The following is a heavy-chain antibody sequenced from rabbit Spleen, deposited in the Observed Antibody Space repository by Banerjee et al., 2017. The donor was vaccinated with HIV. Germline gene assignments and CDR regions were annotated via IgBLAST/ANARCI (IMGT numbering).Heavy chain of an antibody. CDR2: IYAGSNTIT. V-gene: IGHV1S45*01. J-gene: IGHJ6*01. Sequence: QEQLVESGGGLVKPGASLTLTCTASGFTVNNDWMSWVRQAPGKGLEWIGSIYAGSNTITYYARWVNGRFTISKTSSTTVTLQMTSLTVADTATYFCARDTGSSFSSYGMDLWGQGTLVTVS. D-gene: IGHD8-1*01. CDR1: GFTVNNDW. CDR3: ARDTGSSFSSYGMDL.